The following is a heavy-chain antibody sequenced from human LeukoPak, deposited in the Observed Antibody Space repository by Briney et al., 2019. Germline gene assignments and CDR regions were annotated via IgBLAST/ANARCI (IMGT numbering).Heavy chain of an antibody. CDR1: GFTFSDHY. D-gene: IGHD4-17*01. V-gene: IGHV3-11*01. J-gene: IGHJ4*02. CDR3: ARGHYGLDY. CDR2: IRSGDSSI. Sequence: GSLRLSCAASGFTFSDHYMSWIRQAPGKGLEWVSYIRSGDSSIYYADSVKGRFTISRDNAKNSLYLQMSSLRAEDTAVYYCARGHYGLDYWGQGTLVTVSS.